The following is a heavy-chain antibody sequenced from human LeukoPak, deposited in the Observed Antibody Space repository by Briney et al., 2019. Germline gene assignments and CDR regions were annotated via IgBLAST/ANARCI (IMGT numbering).Heavy chain of an antibody. D-gene: IGHD1-26*01. V-gene: IGHV3-30*04. J-gene: IGHJ6*03. CDR3: ARVYRRVWWPPLGHYMDV. CDR2: ISYDGSNK. CDR1: GFTFSSYA. Sequence: PGGSLRLSCAASGFTFSSYAMHWVRQAPGKGLEWVAVISYDGSNKYYADSVKGRFTISRDNAKNSLYLQMNSLRAEDTAVYYCARVYRRVWWPPLGHYMDVWGKGTTVTISS.